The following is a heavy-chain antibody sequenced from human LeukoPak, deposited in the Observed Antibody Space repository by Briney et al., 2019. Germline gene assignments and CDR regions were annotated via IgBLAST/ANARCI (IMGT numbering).Heavy chain of an antibody. V-gene: IGHV4-4*07. D-gene: IGHD3-10*01. CDR2: IYTSGST. CDR3: ARLFYGSGSRYFDS. CDR1: GGSINTYY. J-gene: IGHJ4*02. Sequence: PSETLSLPCTVSGGSINTYYWSWLRQSAGKGLEWIGRIYTSGSTNYSPSLKSRVTMSADTSENQFSLKLSSVTAADTAVYYCARLFYGSGSRYFDSWGQGTLVTVSS.